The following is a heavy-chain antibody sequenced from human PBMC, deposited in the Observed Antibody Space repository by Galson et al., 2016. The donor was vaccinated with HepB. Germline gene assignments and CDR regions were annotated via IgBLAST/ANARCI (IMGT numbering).Heavy chain of an antibody. CDR3: ASHACIEAAGRVFDF. CDR1: GFTFRDHF. J-gene: IGHJ4*02. D-gene: IGHD6-13*01. CDR2: TRNKAHRYPT. V-gene: IGHV3-72*01. Sequence: SLRLSCAASGFTFRDHFMAWVRQAPGQGLEWVGCTRNKAHRYPTEYPPSVQGRLSLSRDHPKNSLYLQMNSLQTEDTAVYYCASHACIEAAGRVFDFWGQGTLVTVSS.